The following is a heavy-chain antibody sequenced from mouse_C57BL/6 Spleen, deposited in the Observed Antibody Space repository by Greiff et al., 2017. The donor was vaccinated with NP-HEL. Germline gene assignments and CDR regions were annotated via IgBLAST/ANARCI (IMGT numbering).Heavy chain of an antibody. CDR1: GYTFTSYD. CDR3: ARRGGSSLFDY. D-gene: IGHD1-1*01. J-gene: IGHJ2*01. Sequence: VMLVESGPELVKPGASVKLSCKASGYTFTSYDINWVKQRPGQGLEWIGWIYPRDGSTKYNEKFKGKATLTVDTSSSTAYMELHSLTSEDSAVYFCARRGGSSLFDYWGQGTTLTVSS. V-gene: IGHV1-85*01. CDR2: IYPRDGST.